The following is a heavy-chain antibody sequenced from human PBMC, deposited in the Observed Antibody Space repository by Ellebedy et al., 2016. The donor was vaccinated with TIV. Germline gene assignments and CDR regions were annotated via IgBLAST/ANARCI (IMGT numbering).Heavy chain of an antibody. Sequence: GGSLRLSCEASGIIVSDYYMNWVRQAPGKGLEGVSVLYPEAKTIYTASVHGSFIVSIDSSKNTLYLQMNSLTAEDTAVYYCAREPGGWGKYGDNWFNPWGQGTLVTVSS. CDR2: LYPEAKT. J-gene: IGHJ5*02. V-gene: IGHV3-66*01. CDR1: GIIVSDYY. CDR3: AREPGGWGKYGDNWFNP. D-gene: IGHD4/OR15-4a*01.